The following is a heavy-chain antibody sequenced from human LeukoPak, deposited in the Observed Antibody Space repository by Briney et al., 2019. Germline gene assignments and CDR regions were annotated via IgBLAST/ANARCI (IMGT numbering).Heavy chain of an antibody. CDR1: GFTFSTFE. Sequence: GGSLRLSCAASGFTFSTFEMNWVRQAPGKGLEWVSYVSTSGTTIYYADSVKGRFTISRDNAKSSLYMEMNSLRAEDTAVYYCAISFDFWGQGTLVTVSS. V-gene: IGHV3-48*03. D-gene: IGHD3-16*02. J-gene: IGHJ4*02. CDR3: AISFDF. CDR2: VSTSGTTI.